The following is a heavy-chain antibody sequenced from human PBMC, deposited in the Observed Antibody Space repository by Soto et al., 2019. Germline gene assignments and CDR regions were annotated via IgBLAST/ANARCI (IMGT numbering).Heavy chain of an antibody. CDR1: GGTFSSYT. CDR3: ARPKGAGVVSDAFDI. J-gene: IGHJ3*02. Sequence: QVQLVQSGAEVKKPGSSVKVSCKASGGTFSSYTISWVPQAPGKGLEWMGRTIHILGIANYAQKFQGRITITADKSTTTAYMEVSSLRSEDTAVYYCARPKGAGVVSDAFDIWGQGTMVTVSS. D-gene: IGHD2-8*01. V-gene: IGHV1-69*02. CDR2: TIHILGIA.